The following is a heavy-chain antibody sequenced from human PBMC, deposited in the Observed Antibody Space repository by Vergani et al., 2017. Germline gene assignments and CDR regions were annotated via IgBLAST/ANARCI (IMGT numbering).Heavy chain of an antibody. J-gene: IGHJ4*02. CDR2: ISSSSSYI. Sequence: EVQLVESGGGLVKPGGSLRLSCAASGFTYSSYSMNWVRQAPGKGLEWVSSISSSSSYIYYADSVKGRFTISRDNAKNSLYLQMNSLRAEDTALYYCAKEGSWSHPRFDYWGQGTLVTVSS. CDR1: GFTYSSYS. V-gene: IGHV3-21*04. D-gene: IGHD6-13*01. CDR3: AKEGSWSHPRFDY.